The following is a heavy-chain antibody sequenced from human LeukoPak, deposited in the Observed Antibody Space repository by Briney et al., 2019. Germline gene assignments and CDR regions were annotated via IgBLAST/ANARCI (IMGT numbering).Heavy chain of an antibody. CDR1: GYTFTSYG. CDR2: ISAYNGNT. CDR3: ARDRWGYCSSTSCLSAIETWFDP. Sequence: ASVKVSCKASGYTFTSYGISWVRQAPGQGLELMGWISAYNGNTNYAQKLQGRVTMTTDTSTSTAYMELRSLRSDDTAVYYCARDRWGYCSSTSCLSAIETWFDPWGQGTLVTVSS. D-gene: IGHD2-2*01. J-gene: IGHJ5*02. V-gene: IGHV1-18*01.